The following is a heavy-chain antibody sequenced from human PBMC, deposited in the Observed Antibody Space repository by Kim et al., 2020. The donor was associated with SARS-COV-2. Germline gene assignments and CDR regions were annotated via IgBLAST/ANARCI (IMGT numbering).Heavy chain of an antibody. Sequence: SETLSLTCAVYGGSFSGYYWSWIRQPPGKGLEWIGEINHSGSTNYNPSLKSRVTISVDTSKNQFSLKLSSVTAADTAVYYCARNPYYFASGSLDYWGQG. D-gene: IGHD3-10*01. CDR3: ARNPYYFASGSLDY. J-gene: IGHJ4*02. CDR2: INHSGST. V-gene: IGHV4-34*01. CDR1: GGSFSGYY.